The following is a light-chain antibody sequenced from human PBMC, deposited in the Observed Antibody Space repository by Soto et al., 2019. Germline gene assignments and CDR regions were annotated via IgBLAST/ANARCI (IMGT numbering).Light chain of an antibody. Sequence: EIVLTQSPATLSLSPGERATLSCGASQSVSSTYLPGLAWYQQKPGLAPRLLIYDASTRATGIPDRFSGSGSGTDFSLTISRLEPEDFAVYYCQQYGSSPYTFGQGTKLEIK. J-gene: IGKJ2*01. CDR2: DAS. V-gene: IGKV3D-20*01. CDR1: QSVSSTY. CDR3: QQYGSSPYT.